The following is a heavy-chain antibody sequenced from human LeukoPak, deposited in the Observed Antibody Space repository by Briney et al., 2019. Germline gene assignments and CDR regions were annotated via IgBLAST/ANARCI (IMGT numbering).Heavy chain of an antibody. V-gene: IGHV3-9*01. J-gene: IGHJ4*02. CDR3: AKDYGESSSWYDY. CDR2: ISWNSASV. Sequence: PGRSLRLSCEASGFTFDEYGMHWARQAPGKGLEWVSSISWNSASVGYVDSAKGRFTISRDNAKKTLYLQMNSLRAEDTALYYCAKDYGESSSWYDYWGQGTLVTVSS. D-gene: IGHD6-13*01. CDR1: GFTFDEYG.